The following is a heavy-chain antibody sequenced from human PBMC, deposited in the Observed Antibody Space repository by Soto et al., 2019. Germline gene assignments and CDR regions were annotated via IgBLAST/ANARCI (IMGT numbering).Heavy chain of an antibody. CDR2: ISSSSSYI. Sequence: GGSLRLSCAASGFTFSSYSMNWVRQAPGKGLEWVSSISSSSSYIYYADSVKGRFTISRDNAKNSLYLQMNSLRAEDTAVYYCARDSPIGYCSSTSWICWFDPWGQGTLVTVSS. V-gene: IGHV3-21*01. CDR3: ARDSPIGYCSSTSWICWFDP. CDR1: GFTFSSYS. D-gene: IGHD2-2*01. J-gene: IGHJ5*02.